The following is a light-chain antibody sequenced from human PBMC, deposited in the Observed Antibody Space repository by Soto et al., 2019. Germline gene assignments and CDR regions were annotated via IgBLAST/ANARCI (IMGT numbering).Light chain of an antibody. CDR1: QSVSSNY. CDR3: QQYGRSPWA. V-gene: IGKV3-20*01. CDR2: GAS. J-gene: IGKJ1*01. Sequence: EIVLTQSPGTLSLSPGERATLSCRASQSVSSNYLAWYQQKPGQAPRLLIYGASSRATGIPDRFRGSGSGTDFSLTSSRLEPEDFAVYYCQQYGRSPWAFGQGTKVEIK.